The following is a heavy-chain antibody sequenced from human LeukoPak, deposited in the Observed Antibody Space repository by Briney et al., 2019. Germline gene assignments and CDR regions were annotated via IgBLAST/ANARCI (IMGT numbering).Heavy chain of an antibody. V-gene: IGHV4-39*07. D-gene: IGHD6-13*01. J-gene: IGHJ6*02. CDR1: VGSISSSSYY. CDR2: IYYSGCT. Sequence: SETLSLTCSVSVGSISSSSYYWGWLRQPPGQGLEWIGSIYYSGCTYYNTSLKSRITISVDTSKNQFSLKMSSVTAAATAVYSRARLAAGINYGMDVWGQGTTVTVSS. CDR3: ARLAAGINYGMDV.